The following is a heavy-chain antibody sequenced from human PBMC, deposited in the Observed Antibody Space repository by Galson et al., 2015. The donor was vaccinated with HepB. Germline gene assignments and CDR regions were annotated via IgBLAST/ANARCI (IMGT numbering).Heavy chain of an antibody. CDR3: ARDPNY. CDR2: IYSTGFT. V-gene: IGHV3-66*01. CDR1: GLSVTSNY. Sequence: SLRLSCAASGLSVTSNYNNWVRQAPGQGLEWVSVIYSTGFTDYADSVKGRFTISRDIPKSTIYLQMNSLRVEDTAVYYCARDPNYWGQGTLVTVSS. J-gene: IGHJ4*02.